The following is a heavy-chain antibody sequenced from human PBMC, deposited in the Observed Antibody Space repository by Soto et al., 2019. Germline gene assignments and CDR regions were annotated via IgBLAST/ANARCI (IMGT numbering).Heavy chain of an antibody. CDR2: ISSSSSYI. J-gene: IGHJ3*02. CDR3: ESARDSVVVRAANIDAFDI. Sequence: EVQLVESGGGLVKPGGSLRLSCAASGFTFSSYSMNWVRQAPGKGLEWVSSISSSSSYIYYADSVKGRFTISRDNAKNSLYLQMSSMRAEDAVVYYWESARDSVVVRAANIDAFDIWGQGTMVTVSS. D-gene: IGHD2-15*01. CDR1: GFTFSSYS. V-gene: IGHV3-21*01.